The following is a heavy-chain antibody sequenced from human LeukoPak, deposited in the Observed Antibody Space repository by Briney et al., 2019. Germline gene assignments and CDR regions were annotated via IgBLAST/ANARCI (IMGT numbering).Heavy chain of an antibody. J-gene: IGHJ3*02. CDR2: IIPIFGTA. Sequence: SVKVSCKASGGTFSSYAISWVRQAPGHGLEWMGRIIPIFGTANYAQKFQGRVTITTDESTSTAYMELSSLRSEDTAVYYCARDLGGPVSHYYDSSGYANDAFDIWGQGTMVTVSS. D-gene: IGHD3-22*01. CDR1: GGTFSSYA. CDR3: ARDLGGPVSHYYDSSGYANDAFDI. V-gene: IGHV1-69*05.